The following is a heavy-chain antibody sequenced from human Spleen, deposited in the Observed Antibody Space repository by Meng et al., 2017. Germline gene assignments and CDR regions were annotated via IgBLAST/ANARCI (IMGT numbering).Heavy chain of an antibody. V-gene: IGHV4-39*07. J-gene: IGHJ6*02. CDR2: VFYTGST. CDR3: ARGNYYASGWPGYHYYGMDV. Sequence: SETLSLTCTVSGGSIGSGPYYWGWIRQPPGKGPEWIGSVFYTGSTYYNPSLKSRVTISVDTSKNQFSLKLSSVTATDTSVYYCARGNYYASGWPGYHYYGMDVWGQGTTVTVSS. CDR1: GGSIGSGPYY. D-gene: IGHD3-10*01.